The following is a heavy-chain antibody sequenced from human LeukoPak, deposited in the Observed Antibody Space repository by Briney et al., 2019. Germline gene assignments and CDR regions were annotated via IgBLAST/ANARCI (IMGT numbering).Heavy chain of an antibody. CDR2: IYHSGST. V-gene: IGHV4-30-2*01. CDR1: GGSISRGGYS. D-gene: IGHD3-10*01. Sequence: PSQTLSLTCAVSGGSISRGGYSWSWIRQPPGKGLEWIGYIYHSGSTYYNPSLKSRVTISVDRSKNQFSLKLSSVTAADTAVYYCASLNYYGSGSYDYWGQGTLVTVSS. CDR3: ASLNYYGSGSYDY. J-gene: IGHJ4*02.